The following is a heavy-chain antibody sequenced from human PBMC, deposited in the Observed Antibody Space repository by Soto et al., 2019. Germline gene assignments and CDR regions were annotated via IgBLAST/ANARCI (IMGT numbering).Heavy chain of an antibody. CDR2: IIPIFGTA. J-gene: IGHJ6*02. V-gene: IGHV1-69*13. CDR1: GGTFSSYA. Sequence: SVKVSCKASGGTFSSYAISWVRQAPGQGLEWMGGIIPIFGTANYAQKFQGRVTITADESTSTAYMELSSLRSEDTAVYYCAGSSLGITMIVVVISPVSHYYGMDVRGQGTTVTGSS. D-gene: IGHD3-22*01. CDR3: AGSSLGITMIVVVISPVSHYYGMDV.